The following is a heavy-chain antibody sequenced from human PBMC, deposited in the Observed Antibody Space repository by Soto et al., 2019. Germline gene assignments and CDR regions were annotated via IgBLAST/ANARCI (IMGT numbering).Heavy chain of an antibody. V-gene: IGHV3-49*03. Sequence: GGSLRLSCANTGFSFGDYPMSWFRQAPGKGLEWIAFIRTNAKGGTTEYAASVKGRFTISRDDSKRVAYLQMNTLNTEDTAVYYCTTAPDYGGTTFDYWGQGTLVTVSS. CDR3: TTAPDYGGTTFDY. CDR1: GFSFGDYP. D-gene: IGHD4-17*01. CDR2: IRTNAKGGTT. J-gene: IGHJ4*02.